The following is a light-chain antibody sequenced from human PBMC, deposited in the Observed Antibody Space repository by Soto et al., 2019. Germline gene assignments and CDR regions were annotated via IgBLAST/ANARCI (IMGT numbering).Light chain of an antibody. V-gene: IGKV1-39*01. J-gene: IGKJ5*01. CDR3: QQSYTTHRIT. Sequence: DIQMTRSPSSLCASIGDSVIITCRASQDIGTYLNCYQHTPGKAPKHLIYAASSLQTGVPSRFTGSASGTEFTLTIDSLQPEDFAAYDCQQSYTTHRITFGQGTRLEIK. CDR1: QDIGTY. CDR2: AAS.